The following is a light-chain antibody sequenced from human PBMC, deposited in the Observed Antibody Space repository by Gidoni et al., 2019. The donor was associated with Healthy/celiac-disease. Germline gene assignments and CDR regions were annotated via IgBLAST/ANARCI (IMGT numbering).Light chain of an antibody. CDR2: GKS. J-gene: IGLJ3*02. V-gene: IGLV3-19*01. Sequence: SSELTQDPAVSVALGQTVRITCQGDSLRRYYASWYQQKPGQAPVLVIYGKSNRPSGIPDRFSGSSSGNTASLTITGAQAEDEADYYCNSRDSSGNLRWVFGGGTNLTVL. CDR3: NSRDSSGNLRWV. CDR1: SLRRYY.